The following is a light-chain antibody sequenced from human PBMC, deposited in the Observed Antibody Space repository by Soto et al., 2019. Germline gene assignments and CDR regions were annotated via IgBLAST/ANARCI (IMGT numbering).Light chain of an antibody. Sequence: DIHLTQSPSFLSASVGDRVTITCRASQSISSWLAWYQQKPGKAPKLLIYKASSLESGVPSRFSGSGSGTEFTLTISSLQPDDFATYYCQQYNSYSVTFGQGTKVDIK. CDR3: QQYNSYSVT. CDR2: KAS. J-gene: IGKJ2*01. CDR1: QSISSW. V-gene: IGKV1-5*03.